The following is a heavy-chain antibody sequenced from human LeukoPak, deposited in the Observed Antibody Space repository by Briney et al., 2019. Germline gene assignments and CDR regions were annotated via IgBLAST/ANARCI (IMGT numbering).Heavy chain of an antibody. D-gene: IGHD2-2*01. CDR2: IIPIFRTA. CDR3: AREDCSSTTCYGNYYMDV. CDR1: GGTFSSYA. J-gene: IGHJ6*03. Sequence: ASVKVSCKASGGTFSSYAINWVRQAPGQGLEWMGGIIPIFRTANYAQKFQDRVTITADESTSTAYMEVSSLRSEDTAVYYCAREDCSSTTCYGNYYMDVWGKGTTVTVSS. V-gene: IGHV1-69*13.